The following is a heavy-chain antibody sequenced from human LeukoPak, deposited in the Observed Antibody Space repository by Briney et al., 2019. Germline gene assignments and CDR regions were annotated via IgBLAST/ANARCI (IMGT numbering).Heavy chain of an antibody. D-gene: IGHD3-10*01. V-gene: IGHV3-30*04. CDR3: ARAEEDLILWFGELLSQFDY. J-gene: IGHJ4*02. CDR2: ISYDGSNK. CDR1: GFTFSSYA. Sequence: PGGSLRLSCAASGFTFSSYAMHWVRQAPGKGLEWVAVISYDGSNKSYADSVKGRFTISRDNAKNSLYLQMNSLRAEDTAVYYCARAEEDLILWFGELLSQFDYWGQGTLVTVSS.